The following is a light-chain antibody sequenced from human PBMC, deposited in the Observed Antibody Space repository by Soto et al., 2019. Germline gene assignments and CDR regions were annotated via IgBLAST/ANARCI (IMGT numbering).Light chain of an antibody. Sequence: QLVLTQPPYASGSPGQSVTISCTGTSSDVGGYNYVSWYQQHPGKAPKLMIYEVSKRPSGVPDRFSGSKSGNTASLTVSGLQPEDEADYYCSSYAGSNKSVFGTGTKLTVL. J-gene: IGLJ1*01. V-gene: IGLV2-8*01. CDR1: SSDVGGYNY. CDR3: SSYAGSNKSV. CDR2: EVS.